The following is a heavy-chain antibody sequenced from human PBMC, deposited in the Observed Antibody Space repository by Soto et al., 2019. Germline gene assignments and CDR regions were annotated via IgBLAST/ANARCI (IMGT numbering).Heavy chain of an antibody. Sequence: GGSLRLSCAASGFTFSSYWMSWVRQAPGKGLEWVANIKQDGSEKYYVDSVKGRFTISRDNAKNSLYLQMNSLRAEDTAVYYCARDLAADYESENWFGPWGQGTLVTVSS. J-gene: IGHJ5*02. D-gene: IGHD4-17*01. CDR1: GFTFSSYW. V-gene: IGHV3-7*01. CDR2: IKQDGSEK. CDR3: ARDLAADYESENWFGP.